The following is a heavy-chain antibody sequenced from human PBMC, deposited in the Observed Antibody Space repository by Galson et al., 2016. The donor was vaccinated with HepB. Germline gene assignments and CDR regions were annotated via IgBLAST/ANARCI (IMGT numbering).Heavy chain of an antibody. V-gene: IGHV4-39*07. CDR2: KFYGGTT. CDR3: ARHMAMSGTRAFDM. D-gene: IGHD6-19*01. J-gene: IGHJ3*02. CDR1: GGSISSSQYY. Sequence: SETLSLTCSISGGSISSSQYYWGWIRQPPGKGLEWVATKFYGGTTNYDPSLMSRVTMSVDKSKSQLSLKLSSVSAAGTAVYFCARHMAMSGTRAFDMWGQGTMVTVSS.